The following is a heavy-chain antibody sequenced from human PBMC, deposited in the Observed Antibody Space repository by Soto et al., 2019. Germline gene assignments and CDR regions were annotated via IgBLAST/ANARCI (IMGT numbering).Heavy chain of an antibody. V-gene: IGHV3-66*01. J-gene: IGHJ6*04. CDR1: GFTVSSKY. Sequence: EVQLVESGGGLVQPGGSLRLSCAASGFTVSSKYMTWVRQAPGKGLEWVSLIQSGGTTYYADSVEGRFTISRDTSEKKLHLQLDSLRVEDTAVYYCGRDDVRCDGGRCYGIPLDVWVKGTTVTVSS. D-gene: IGHD2-15*01. CDR3: GRDDVRCDGGRCYGIPLDV. CDR2: IQSGGTT.